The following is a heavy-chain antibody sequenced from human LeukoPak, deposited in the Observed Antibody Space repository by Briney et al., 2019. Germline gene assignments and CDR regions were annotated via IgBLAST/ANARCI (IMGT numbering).Heavy chain of an antibody. CDR3: ARGQYFSTTYDFDY. Sequence: GGSLTLSCAASGFIFSSYWMTWVRQAPGKGLEWVANIKQAGTEKYYVDSVKGRFTISRDNAKNSLFLQMNSLRAEDTAVYFCARGQYFSTTYDFDYWGQGTLVTVSS. V-gene: IGHV3-7*03. D-gene: IGHD2/OR15-2a*01. J-gene: IGHJ4*02. CDR2: IKQAGTEK. CDR1: GFIFSSYW.